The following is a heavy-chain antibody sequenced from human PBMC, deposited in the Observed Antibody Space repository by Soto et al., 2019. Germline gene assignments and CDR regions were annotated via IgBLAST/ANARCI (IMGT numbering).Heavy chain of an antibody. D-gene: IGHD2-21*01. CDR3: ARSDDSPTAEYLKH. CDR1: GYSFTTYW. Sequence: GESLKISCKGSGYSFTTYWIGWVRQMPGKGLEWMGIIYPGDSDTRYSPSFQGQVTISADKSTSTAYLQWSSLKASDTAMYYCARSDDSPTAEYLKHWGQGTMVTVYS. V-gene: IGHV5-51*01. J-gene: IGHJ1*01. CDR2: IYPGDSDT.